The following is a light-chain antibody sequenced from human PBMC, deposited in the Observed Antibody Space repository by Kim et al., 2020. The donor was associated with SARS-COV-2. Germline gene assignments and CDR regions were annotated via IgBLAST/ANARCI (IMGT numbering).Light chain of an antibody. CDR3: QQYNNWPHT. V-gene: IGKV3-15*01. CDR1: QSVSSN. Sequence: EIVMTQSPATLSVSPGERATLSCRASQSVSSNLAWYQQKPGQAPRLLIYGASTRATGIPARFSGSGSGTEFTLTISSLQSEDFAVYHCQQYNNWPHTFGQGTKLEI. J-gene: IGKJ2*01. CDR2: GAS.